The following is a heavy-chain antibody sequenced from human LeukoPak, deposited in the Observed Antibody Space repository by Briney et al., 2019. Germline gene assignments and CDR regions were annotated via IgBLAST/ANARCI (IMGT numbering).Heavy chain of an antibody. CDR2: IYHSGST. D-gene: IGHD6-13*01. V-gene: IGHV4-59*01. J-gene: IGHJ3*02. CDR3: ARRCWIAAAGVAFDI. Sequence: SETLSLTCTVSGGSISSYYWSWIRQPPGKGLEWIGYIYHSGSTNYNPSLKSRVTISLDTSKNQFSLKLSSVTAADTAVYYCARRCWIAAAGVAFDIWGQGTMVTVSS. CDR1: GGSISSYY.